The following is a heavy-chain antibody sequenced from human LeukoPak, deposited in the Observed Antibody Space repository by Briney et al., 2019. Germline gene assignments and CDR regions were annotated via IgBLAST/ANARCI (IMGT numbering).Heavy chain of an antibody. Sequence: SQTLSLTCAVSGGSISSGGYSWSWIRQPPGKGLEWIGYIYHSGSTYYNPSLKSRVTISVDRSKNQFSLKLSSVTAADTAVYYWARGGGGYYDSSGLDYWGQGTLVTVSS. CDR2: IYHSGST. V-gene: IGHV4-30-2*01. CDR3: ARGGGGYYDSSGLDY. D-gene: IGHD3-22*01. CDR1: GGSISSGGYS. J-gene: IGHJ4*02.